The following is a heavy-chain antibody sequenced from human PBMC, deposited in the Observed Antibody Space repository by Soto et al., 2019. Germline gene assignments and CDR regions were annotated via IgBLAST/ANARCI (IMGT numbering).Heavy chain of an antibody. Sequence: PGESLKISCQGSGYSFTSYWMGWVRQMPGKGLEWMGIIYPGDSDTRYSPSFQGQVTISADKSISTAYLQWSSLKASDTAMYYCAGGGVRGVITRTRDYYGMDVWGQGTTVTVSS. CDR1: GYSFTSYW. D-gene: IGHD3-10*01. CDR3: AGGGVRGVITRTRDYYGMDV. V-gene: IGHV5-51*01. J-gene: IGHJ6*02. CDR2: IYPGDSDT.